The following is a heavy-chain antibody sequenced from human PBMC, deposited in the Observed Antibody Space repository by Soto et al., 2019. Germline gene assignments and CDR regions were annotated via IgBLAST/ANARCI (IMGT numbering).Heavy chain of an antibody. Sequence: QLLLVQSGGEVKKPGASVRVSCEAYGDPFSKYGISWIRQAPGQGLEWMGWIKPDNGNTDSAKKFQGRVTMTTDTASNTAYMELRSLRADDTAVYYCATSYDSGFDPWGQGTLVSVSS. D-gene: IGHD5-12*01. CDR2: IKPDNGNT. V-gene: IGHV1-18*04. CDR3: ATSYDSGFDP. CDR1: GDPFSKYG. J-gene: IGHJ5*02.